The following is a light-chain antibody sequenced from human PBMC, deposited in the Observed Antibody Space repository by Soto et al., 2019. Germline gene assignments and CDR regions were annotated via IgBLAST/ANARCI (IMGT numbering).Light chain of an antibody. V-gene: IGKV3-20*01. CDR1: QSVSPSS. J-gene: IGKJ4*01. CDR3: QQYGSSPALT. CDR2: GAS. Sequence: EILLTQSPGTLSLSPGERATLSCRASQSVSPSSLAWYQQRPGQSPRLLIYGASSRATGIPDRFSGRGSGTDFTLIISRLEPEDFAVYYCQQYGSSPALTFGGGTKVDIK.